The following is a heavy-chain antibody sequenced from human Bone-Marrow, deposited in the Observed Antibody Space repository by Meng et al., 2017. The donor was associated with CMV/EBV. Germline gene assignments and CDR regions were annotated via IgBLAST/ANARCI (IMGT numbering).Heavy chain of an antibody. CDR1: DYSIATGFS. J-gene: IGHJ4*02. D-gene: IGHD2-2*01. CDR2: FYPGGPT. Sequence: SETLSLTCSVSDYSIATGFSWIRQPPRKGLEWIGSFYPGGPTYYNPSLMSRVTMSVDTSKNQFSLKLSSVTAADTAVYYCARTDPRYCSSTSCSRWAYWGQGTLVTVSS. V-gene: IGHV4-38-2*02. CDR3: ARTDPRYCSSTSCSRWAY.